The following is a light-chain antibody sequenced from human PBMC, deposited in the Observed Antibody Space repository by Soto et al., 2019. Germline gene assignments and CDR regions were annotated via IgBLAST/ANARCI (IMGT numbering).Light chain of an antibody. Sequence: DIQMTQSPSTLSASVGDRVTISCRASQSISSWLAWYQQKPGRAPKLLIYGASTLESGVPSRFSGSGSGTQFTLTISSLQPDDFATYYCQQYGSNSPYTFGQGTKLDI. V-gene: IGKV1-5*01. CDR3: QQYGSNSPYT. CDR2: GAS. CDR1: QSISSW. J-gene: IGKJ2*01.